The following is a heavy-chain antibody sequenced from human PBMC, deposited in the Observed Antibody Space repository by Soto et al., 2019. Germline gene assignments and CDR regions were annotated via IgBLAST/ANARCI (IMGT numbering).Heavy chain of an antibody. D-gene: IGHD3-22*01. V-gene: IGHV3-53*01. J-gene: IGHJ4*02. Sequence: EVQLVESGGGLIQPGGSLRLSCAASGFTVSSNYMSWVRQAPGKGLEWVSVIYSGGSTYYADSVKGRFTISRDNSKNTLYLQMNSLRAEDTAVYYCASGGIDSSGYWQGNWGQGTLVTVSS. CDR1: GFTVSSNY. CDR3: ASGGIDSSGYWQGN. CDR2: IYSGGST.